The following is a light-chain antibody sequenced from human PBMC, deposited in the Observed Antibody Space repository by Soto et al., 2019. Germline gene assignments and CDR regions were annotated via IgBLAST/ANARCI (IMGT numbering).Light chain of an antibody. J-gene: IGLJ2*01. CDR2: DVS. CDR3: TSYTSSNKLV. V-gene: IGLV2-14*03. Sequence: QSALTQPASVSGSLGQSITISCTGTSSDVGGYNYVSWYQQHPGKAPKLIIYDVSNWPSGVSSRFSGSKSGNTASLTISGLQAEDEADYYCTSYTSSNKLVFGGGTKLTVL. CDR1: SSDVGGYNY.